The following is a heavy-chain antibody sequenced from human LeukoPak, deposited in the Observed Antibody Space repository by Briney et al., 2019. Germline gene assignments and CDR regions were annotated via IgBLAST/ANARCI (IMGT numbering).Heavy chain of an antibody. V-gene: IGHV1-69*05. D-gene: IGHD2-2*01. CDR3: ASGTTDIVVVPATLRNYYFDY. Sequence: SVKVSCKASGGTFSSYEIGWVRQAPGQGLEWMGGIIPMFGTAKYAQKFQGRVTITTDKSTSTAYMELSSLRSEDTAVYYCASGTTDIVVVPATLRNYYFDYWGQGTLVTVSS. CDR1: GGTFSSYE. CDR2: IIPMFGTA. J-gene: IGHJ4*02.